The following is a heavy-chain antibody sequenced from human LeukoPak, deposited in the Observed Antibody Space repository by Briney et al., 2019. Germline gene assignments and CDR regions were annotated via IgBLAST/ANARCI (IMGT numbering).Heavy chain of an antibody. CDR2: IDGSGTYT. D-gene: IGHD1-14*01. CDR3: AKRPARPKPFDC. CDR1: GFTLINYG. Sequence: GGSLRLSCAGSGFTLINYGMTWVRQAPGKGLEWVSSIDGSGTYTYYADSVKGRFTISRDNSKNTVYLQMNSLRAEDTAIYYCAKRPARPKPFDCWGQGTLVTVSS. V-gene: IGHV3-23*01. J-gene: IGHJ4*02.